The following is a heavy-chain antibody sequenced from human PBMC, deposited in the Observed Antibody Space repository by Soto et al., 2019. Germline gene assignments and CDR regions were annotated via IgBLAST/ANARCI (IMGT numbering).Heavy chain of an antibody. J-gene: IGHJ5*02. V-gene: IGHV4-39*01. D-gene: IGHD5-12*01. CDR3: AEWTGGGYASNSFDP. CDR2: IYYSGST. CDR1: GGSISSSSYY. Sequence: SETLSLTCTVSGGSISSSSYYWGWIRQPPGKGLEWIGSIYYSGSTYYNPSLKSRVTISVDTSKNQFSLKLSSVTAADTAVYYCAEWTGGGYASNSFDPWGQGTLVTVSS.